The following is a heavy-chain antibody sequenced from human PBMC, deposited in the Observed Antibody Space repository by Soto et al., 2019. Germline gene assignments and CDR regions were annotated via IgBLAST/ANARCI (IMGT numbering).Heavy chain of an antibody. V-gene: IGHV3-30*03. D-gene: IGHD3-9*01. CDR1: GFTFSSYG. CDR2: ISYDGSNK. CDR3: AGAGDILTGGAFDI. J-gene: IGHJ3*02. Sequence: QVQLVESGGGVVQPVRSLRLSCAASGFTFSSYGMHWVRQAPGNGLEWVAVISYDGSNKYYADSVKGRFTISRDNSKNTLYLQMNSLRAEDTAVYYCAGAGDILTGGAFDIWGQGTMVTVSS.